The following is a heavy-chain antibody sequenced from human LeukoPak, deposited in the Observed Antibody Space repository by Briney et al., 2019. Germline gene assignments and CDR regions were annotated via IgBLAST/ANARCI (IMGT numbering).Heavy chain of an antibody. Sequence: GGSLRLSCEASGLILRGHAMSWVRQAPGTGLEWVSGIGDRGEIERHADSVKGRFTISRDNFRNTVYLEMRSLRPEDTAVYYCAKGYSSGWTPFDYWGQGTQVTVSS. D-gene: IGHD6-19*01. CDR2: IGDRGEIE. CDR3: AKGYSSGWTPFDY. J-gene: IGHJ4*02. V-gene: IGHV3-23*01. CDR1: GLILRGHA.